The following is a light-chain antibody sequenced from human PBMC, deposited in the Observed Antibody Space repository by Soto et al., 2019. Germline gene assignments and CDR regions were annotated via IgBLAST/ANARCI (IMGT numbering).Light chain of an antibody. CDR2: EVS. CDR3: VSYTSSSPYV. Sequence: QSALTQPASVSGSAGQSITISCSGTMRDVGAYNLVSWYQQHPGTAPKLMISEVSNRPSGVSNRFSGSKSGNTASLTISGLQAEDEADYYCVSYTSSSPYVFGTGTKLTVL. J-gene: IGLJ1*01. V-gene: IGLV2-14*01. CDR1: MRDVGAYNL.